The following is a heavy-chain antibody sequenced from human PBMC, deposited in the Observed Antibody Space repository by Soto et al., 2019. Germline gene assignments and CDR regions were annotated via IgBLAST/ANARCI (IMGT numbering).Heavy chain of an antibody. D-gene: IGHD3-9*01. CDR3: AREGELRYFDWFDY. CDR2: IKQDGSEK. CDR1: GFTFSSYW. Sequence: GWSLRLSCAASGFTFSSYWMSWVRQAPGKGLEWVANIKQDGSEKYYVDSVKGRFTISGDNAKNSLYLQMNSLRAEDTAVYYCAREGELRYFDWFDYWGQGTLVTVSS. J-gene: IGHJ4*02. V-gene: IGHV3-7*01.